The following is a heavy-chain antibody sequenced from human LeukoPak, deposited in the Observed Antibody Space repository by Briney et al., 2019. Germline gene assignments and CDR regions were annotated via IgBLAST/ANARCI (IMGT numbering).Heavy chain of an antibody. D-gene: IGHD3-22*01. CDR1: GGSISNYY. CDR2: IYYSGST. V-gene: IGHV4-59*12. Sequence: SETLSLTCTVSGGSISNYYWSWIRQPPGKGLEWIGYIYYSGSTNYNPSLRSRVTISVDTSKNQFSLKLSSVTAADTAVYYCARDNYYDSSGLDYWGQGTLVTVSS. J-gene: IGHJ4*02. CDR3: ARDNYYDSSGLDY.